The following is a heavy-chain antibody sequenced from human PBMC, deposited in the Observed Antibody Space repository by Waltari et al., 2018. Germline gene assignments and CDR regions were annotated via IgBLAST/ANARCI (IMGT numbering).Heavy chain of an antibody. J-gene: IGHJ4*02. CDR2: IRNDGGEI. CDR1: GFSFRSIW. CDR3: ALGWSLER. Sequence: QLVESGGGLVQPGGSLRLSCAPSGFSFRSIWMSWVRQAPGKGPQWGANIRNDGGEIHYADAVKGRFTISRDNAKDSLYLQMDSLRGDDTAVYHCALGWSLERWGRGTLVTVSS. D-gene: IGHD3-3*01. V-gene: IGHV3-7*01.